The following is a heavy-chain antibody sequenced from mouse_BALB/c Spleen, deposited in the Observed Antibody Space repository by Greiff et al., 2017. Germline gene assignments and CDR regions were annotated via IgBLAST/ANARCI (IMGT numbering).Heavy chain of an antibody. CDR3: ARWGAGTDYYAMDY. CDR2: INPSNGRT. Sequence: VQLQQPGAELVKPGASVKLSCKASGYTFTSYWMHWVKQRPGQGLEWIGEINPSNGRTNYNEKFKSKATLTVDKSSSTAYMQLSSLTSEDSAVYYCARWGAGTDYYAMDYWGQGTSVTVSS. J-gene: IGHJ4*01. V-gene: IGHV1S81*02. D-gene: IGHD4-1*01. CDR1: GYTFTSYW.